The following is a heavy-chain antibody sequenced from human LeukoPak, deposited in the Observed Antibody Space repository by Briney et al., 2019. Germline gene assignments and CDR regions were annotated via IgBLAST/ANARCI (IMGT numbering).Heavy chain of an antibody. J-gene: IGHJ5*02. CDR3: ASFGGPFDP. CDR2: IYTSGST. CDR1: GGSISNYY. Sequence: PSETLSLTCTVSGGSISNYYWSWIRQPPGKGLEWIGYIYTSGSTNYNPSLKSRVTISVDTSKNQFSLKLSSVTAADTAVYYCASFGGPFDPWGQGTLVTVSS. D-gene: IGHD3-3*01. V-gene: IGHV4-4*09.